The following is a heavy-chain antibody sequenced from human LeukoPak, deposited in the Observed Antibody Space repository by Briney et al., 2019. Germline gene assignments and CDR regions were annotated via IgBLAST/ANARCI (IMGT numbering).Heavy chain of an antibody. D-gene: IGHD6-6*01. CDR2: INTDGSST. J-gene: IGHJ4*02. CDR3: ARVGVQQTGFGY. Sequence: GGSLRLSCAASGFTFSSYWMHWVRRAPGKGLVWVSRINTDGSSTSYADSVKGRFTISRDNAKNTLYLQMNSLRAEDTAVYYCARVGVQQTGFGYWGQGTLVTVSS. V-gene: IGHV3-74*01. CDR1: GFTFSSYW.